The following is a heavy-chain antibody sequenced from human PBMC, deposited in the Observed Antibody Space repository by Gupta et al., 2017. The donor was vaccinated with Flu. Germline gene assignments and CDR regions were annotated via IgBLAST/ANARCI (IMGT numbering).Heavy chain of an antibody. CDR2: ISGSGGST. J-gene: IGHJ4*02. D-gene: IGHD6-13*01. CDR1: FSSYA. Sequence: FSSYAMSWVRQAPGKGLEWVSAISGSGGSTYYEDSVKGRFTISRDNSKNTLYLQMNSLRAEDTAVYYCAKGTAAAETNDYWGQGTLVTVSS. V-gene: IGHV3-23*01. CDR3: AKGTAAAETNDY.